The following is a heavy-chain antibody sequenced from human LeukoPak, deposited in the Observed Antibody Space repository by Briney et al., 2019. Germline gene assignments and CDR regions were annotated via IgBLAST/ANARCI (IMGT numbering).Heavy chain of an antibody. V-gene: IGHV3-21*04. CDR3: ATSTAAAGTD. CDR2: IRFTGSYI. J-gene: IGHJ4*02. Sequence: GGSLRLSCAASGFTFSSCSLNWVRQAPGKGLEWVSSIRFTGSYIYYADSVKGRFTISRDNAQNSLYLQMNSLRAEDTAIYYCATSTAAAGTDWGQGTLVTVSS. D-gene: IGHD6-13*01. CDR1: GFTFSSCS.